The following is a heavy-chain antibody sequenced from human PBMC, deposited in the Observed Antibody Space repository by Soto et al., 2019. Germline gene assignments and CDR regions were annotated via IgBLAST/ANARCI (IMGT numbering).Heavy chain of an antibody. Sequence: SETLSLTCAVYGGSFSGYYWSWIRQPPGKGLEWIGEINHSGSTNYNPSLKSRVTISVDTSKNQFSLKLSSVTAADTAVYYCARWGVATGFCRTEGNYYYYGMDFRGQGTTVTVSS. CDR1: GGSFSGYY. D-gene: IGHD5-12*01. V-gene: IGHV4-34*01. J-gene: IGHJ6*02. CDR2: INHSGST. CDR3: ARWGVATGFCRTEGNYYYYGMDF.